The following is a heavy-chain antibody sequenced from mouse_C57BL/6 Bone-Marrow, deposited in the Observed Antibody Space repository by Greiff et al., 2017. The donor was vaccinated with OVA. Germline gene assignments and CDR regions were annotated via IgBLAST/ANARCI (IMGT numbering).Heavy chain of an antibody. D-gene: IGHD2-4*01. Sequence: QVQLQQSGAELARPGASVKLSCKASGYTFTSYGISWVKQRTGQGLEWIGEIYPRSGNTYYNEKFKGKATLTADKSSSTAYMELRSLTSEDSAVYFCARGYDYDGPYAMDYWGQGTSVTVSS. CDR1: GYTFTSYG. CDR3: ARGYDYDGPYAMDY. V-gene: IGHV1-81*01. J-gene: IGHJ4*01. CDR2: IYPRSGNT.